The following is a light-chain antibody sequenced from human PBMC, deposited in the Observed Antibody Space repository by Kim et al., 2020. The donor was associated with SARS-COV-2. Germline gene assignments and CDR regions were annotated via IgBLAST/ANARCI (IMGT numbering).Light chain of an antibody. V-gene: IGKV3-20*01. J-gene: IGKJ1*01. Sequence: PGESATLSCRASQSFSSSYLAWYQHKPGHAPRLLIYGASTRATGTPDRFSGSGSGADFTLTISRLEPEDFAVYYCQQYEILPGTFGLGTKVDIK. CDR2: GAS. CDR3: QQYEILPGT. CDR1: QSFSSSY.